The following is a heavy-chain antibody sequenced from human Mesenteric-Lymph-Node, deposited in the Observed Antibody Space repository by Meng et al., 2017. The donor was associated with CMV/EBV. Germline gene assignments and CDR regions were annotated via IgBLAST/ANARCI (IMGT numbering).Heavy chain of an antibody. Sequence: SETLSLTCTVSGGSVNSGIYYWSWIRQPPGKTLEYIGYIYYSGSTNYNPSLKSRVTISIDTSKNQFSLKLSSVTAADTAIYYCARTPLTMVRGVTVNWFDPWGLGTLVTVSS. V-gene: IGHV4-61*01. CDR2: IYYSGST. J-gene: IGHJ5*02. CDR1: GGSVNSGIYY. D-gene: IGHD3-10*01. CDR3: ARTPLTMVRGVTVNWFDP.